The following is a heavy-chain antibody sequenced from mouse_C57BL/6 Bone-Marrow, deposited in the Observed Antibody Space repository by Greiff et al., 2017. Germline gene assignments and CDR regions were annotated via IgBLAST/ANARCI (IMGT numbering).Heavy chain of an antibody. Sequence: EVQRVESGGGLVKPGGSLKLSCAASGFTFSSYAMSWVRQTPDKRLAWVATISDGGSYTYYPDNVKGRFTISRDNAKNNLYLQMSHLKSEDTAMYYCARGGPITTVAHAMDYWGQGTSVTVSS. CDR3: ARGGPITTVAHAMDY. D-gene: IGHD1-1*01. CDR1: GFTFSSYA. CDR2: ISDGGSYT. V-gene: IGHV5-4*01. J-gene: IGHJ4*01.